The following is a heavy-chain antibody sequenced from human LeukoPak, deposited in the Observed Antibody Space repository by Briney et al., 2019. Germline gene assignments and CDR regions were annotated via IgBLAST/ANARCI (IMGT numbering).Heavy chain of an antibody. Sequence: GGSLRLSCAASGFTFSSYNMNWVRQAPGKGLEWVSSISSSSSYIYYADSVKGRFTISRDNAKNSLYLQMNSLRAEDTAVYYCARVTYSSSWYRTPLSYWGQGTLVTVSS. D-gene: IGHD6-13*01. J-gene: IGHJ4*02. V-gene: IGHV3-21*01. CDR1: GFTFSSYN. CDR2: ISSSSSYI. CDR3: ARVTYSSSWYRTPLSY.